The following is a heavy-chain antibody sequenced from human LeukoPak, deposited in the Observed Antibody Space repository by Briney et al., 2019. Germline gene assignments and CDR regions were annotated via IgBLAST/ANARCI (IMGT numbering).Heavy chain of an antibody. CDR3: ARDRLVFYNYTIDY. D-gene: IGHD5-24*01. J-gene: IGHJ4*02. Sequence: PSETLSLTCTVSGYSISSGYYWGWIRQPPGKGLEWIGSIYHSGSTYYNPSLKSRVTISVDTSKNQFSLKLSSVTAADTAVYYCARDRLVFYNYTIDYWGQGTLVTVSS. V-gene: IGHV4-38-2*02. CDR2: IYHSGST. CDR1: GYSISSGYY.